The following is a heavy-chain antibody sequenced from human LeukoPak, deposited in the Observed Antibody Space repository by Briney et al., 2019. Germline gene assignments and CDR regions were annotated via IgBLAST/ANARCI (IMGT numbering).Heavy chain of an antibody. V-gene: IGHV1-46*01. J-gene: IGHJ4*02. CDR3: AREGEVIVTDNLFY. D-gene: IGHD2-21*01. Sequence: ASVKVSCKASGYTYTSYYMHWVRQAPGQGLEWMGIINPSGGSTTYAQMFQGRVTMTRDTSTRTVYMELSSLRSEDTAAYYCAREGEVIVTDNLFYWGQGTLVTVSS. CDR1: GYTYTSYY. CDR2: INPSGGST.